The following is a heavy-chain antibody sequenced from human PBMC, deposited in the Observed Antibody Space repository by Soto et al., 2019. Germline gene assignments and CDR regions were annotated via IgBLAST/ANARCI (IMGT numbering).Heavy chain of an antibody. CDR1: GFTLSTSA. CDR2: INTDGDVR. J-gene: IGHJ3*01. Sequence: HPGGSLRLSCKVSGFTLSTSAMNWVRQAPGKGLEWVSYINTDGDVRHYADSVKGRFTVSRDNAKNLVYLQMNNVGADDTAVYFCTRRDVFDLWGQGATVTVSS. V-gene: IGHV3-48*01. CDR3: TRRDVFDL.